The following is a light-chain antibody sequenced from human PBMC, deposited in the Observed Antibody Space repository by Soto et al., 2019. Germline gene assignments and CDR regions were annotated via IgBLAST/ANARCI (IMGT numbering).Light chain of an antibody. J-gene: IGKJ1*01. CDR3: QQYGSSPNT. CDR1: QSVSSSY. Sequence: EIVLTQSPGTLSLSPGERATLSCRASQSVSSSYLAWYQQKPGQAPRLLIYGASSRATGTPDRFSGSGSGTDFTLTISGLEPEDFAVYCCQQYGSSPNTFGQGTKVEIK. V-gene: IGKV3-20*01. CDR2: GAS.